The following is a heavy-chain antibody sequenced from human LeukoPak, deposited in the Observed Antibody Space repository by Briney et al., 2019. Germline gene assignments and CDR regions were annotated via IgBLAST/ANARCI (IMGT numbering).Heavy chain of an antibody. Sequence: GGSLRLSCAASGFTFSNYAMHWVRQAPGKGLEWVAVISSDGSNKYYADSVKGRFTISRDNSKNTLYLQMNSLRAEDTAVYYCAKDFRSSSSWYGYYYGMDVWGQGTTVTVSS. CDR1: GFTFSNYA. V-gene: IGHV3-30*18. D-gene: IGHD6-13*01. CDR3: AKDFRSSSSWYGYYYGMDV. CDR2: ISSDGSNK. J-gene: IGHJ6*02.